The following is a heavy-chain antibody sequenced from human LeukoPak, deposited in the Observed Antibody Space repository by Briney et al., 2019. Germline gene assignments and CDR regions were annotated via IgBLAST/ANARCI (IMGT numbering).Heavy chain of an antibody. CDR3: AGHHPRNTVDF. CDR2: INHSGTT. CDR1: GGSFSGYY. D-gene: IGHD2/OR15-2a*01. J-gene: IGHJ4*02. V-gene: IGHV4-34*01. Sequence: SETLSLTCAVYGGSFSGYYWNWIRQPPGKGLGWIGEINHSGTTNYNPSLKSRVTISVDTSKNQFSLKLSSVTAADTAVYYCAGHHPRNTVDFWGQGTLVTVSS.